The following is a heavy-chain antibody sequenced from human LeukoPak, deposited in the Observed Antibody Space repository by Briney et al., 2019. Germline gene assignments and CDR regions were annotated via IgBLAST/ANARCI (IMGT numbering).Heavy chain of an antibody. CDR3: ARGWSGPLPDV. V-gene: IGHV3-66*01. D-gene: IGHD3-3*01. CDR2: IYTGGST. J-gene: IGHJ6*02. Sequence: GGSLRLSCAASGFTVSSNYMSWVRQAPGKGLEWVSVIYTGGSTYYADSVKGRFTISRDNSKNTLYLHMSSLRVEDTAVYYCARGWSGPLPDVWGQGTTVTVPS. CDR1: GFTVSSNY.